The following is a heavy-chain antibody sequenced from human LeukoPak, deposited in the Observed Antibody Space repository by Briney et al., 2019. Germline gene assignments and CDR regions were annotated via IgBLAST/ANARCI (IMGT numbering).Heavy chain of an antibody. J-gene: IGHJ4*02. CDR1: GGTFSSYA. CDR3: ARALGDSSGYYYDDGLDY. Sequence: SVKVSCKASGGTFSSYAISWVRQAPGQGLEWMGRIIPILGIANYAQKFQGRVTITADKSTSTAYMELSSLRSEDTAVYYCARALGDSSGYYYDDGLDYWGRGTLVTVSS. CDR2: IIPILGIA. D-gene: IGHD3-22*01. V-gene: IGHV1-69*04.